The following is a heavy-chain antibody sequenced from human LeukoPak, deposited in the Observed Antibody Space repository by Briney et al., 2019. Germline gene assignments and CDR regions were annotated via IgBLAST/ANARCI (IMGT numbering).Heavy chain of an antibody. Sequence: PGGSPRLSCAPSGFTFSRYGMHWVRQAPGKGLEWVTFIGYDGIKIKYADSVKGRFTISRDNSKNTLNLQMNSLRAEDTAVYYCAKDLGLGECTGSTCYIFSGWGQGTLVTVSS. D-gene: IGHD2-15*01. V-gene: IGHV3-30*02. J-gene: IGHJ4*02. CDR1: GFTFSRYG. CDR2: IGYDGIKI. CDR3: AKDLGLGECTGSTCYIFSG.